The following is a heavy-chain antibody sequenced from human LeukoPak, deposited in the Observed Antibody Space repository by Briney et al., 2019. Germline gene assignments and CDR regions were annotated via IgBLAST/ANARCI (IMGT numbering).Heavy chain of an antibody. Sequence: GASVKVSCKASGYTFTSYYMHWVRQAPGQGLEWMGIINPSGGSTSYAQKFQGRVTMTRDTSTSTVYMELSSLRAEDTAVYYCAKGFSSYRRESRRFDYWGQGTLVTVSS. CDR2: INPSGGST. D-gene: IGHD3-10*01. J-gene: IGHJ4*02. CDR3: AKGFSSYRRESRRFDY. V-gene: IGHV1-46*01. CDR1: GYTFTSYY.